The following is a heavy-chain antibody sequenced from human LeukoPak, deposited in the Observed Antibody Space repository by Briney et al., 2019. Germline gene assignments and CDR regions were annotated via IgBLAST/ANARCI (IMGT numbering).Heavy chain of an antibody. D-gene: IGHD6-13*01. Sequence: ASVTVSCKASGYTFTSYGISWVRQAPGQGLEWMGWISAYNGNTNYAQKLQGRVTMTTDTSTSTAYMELRSLRSDDTAVYYCARDRSPYSSSRSDYWGQGTLVTVSS. V-gene: IGHV1-18*01. CDR3: ARDRSPYSSSRSDY. CDR1: GYTFTSYG. J-gene: IGHJ4*02. CDR2: ISAYNGNT.